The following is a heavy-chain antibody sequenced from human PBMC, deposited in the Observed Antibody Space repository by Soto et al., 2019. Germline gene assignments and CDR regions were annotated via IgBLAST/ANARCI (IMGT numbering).Heavy chain of an antibody. Sequence: PGGSLRLSCAASGFTFSNYAMSWVRQAPGKGLEWVSGISGSGVSTYYADSVKGRFTISRDNSKNTLFLQMNSLRADDTAVYYCAKKAGEFPHYYHAMDVWGQGTTVTVSS. D-gene: IGHD4-17*01. V-gene: IGHV3-23*01. CDR2: ISGSGVST. CDR3: AKKAGEFPHYYHAMDV. J-gene: IGHJ6*02. CDR1: GFTFSNYA.